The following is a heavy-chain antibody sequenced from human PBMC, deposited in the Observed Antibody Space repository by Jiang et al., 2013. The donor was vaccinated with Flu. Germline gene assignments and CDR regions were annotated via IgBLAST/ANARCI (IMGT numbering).Heavy chain of an antibody. CDR1: GFTFTMYS. J-gene: IGHJ3*01. V-gene: IGHV3-21*01. CDR2: ISSYSSYK. D-gene: IGHD6-19*01. Sequence: AASGFTFTMYSMNWVRQAPGKGLEWVSSISSYSSYKYYADSVKGRFTISRDNAKNSLYLQLNSLRVEDTAVYYCARDDPYSSDAVDGLDLWGQGTKVIVSS. CDR3: ARDDPYSSDAVDGLDL.